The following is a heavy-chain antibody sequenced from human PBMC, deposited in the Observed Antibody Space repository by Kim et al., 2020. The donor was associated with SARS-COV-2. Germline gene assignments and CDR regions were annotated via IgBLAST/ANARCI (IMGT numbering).Heavy chain of an antibody. CDR1: GYSFTSYW. J-gene: IGHJ4*02. D-gene: IGHD3-22*01. CDR2: IYPGDSDT. Sequence: GESLKISRKGSGYSFTSYWIGWVRQMPGKGLEWMGIIYPGDSDTRYSPSFQGQVTISADKSISTAYLQWSSLKASDTAMYYCARPVWYYYDSSGYVGDYWGQGTLVTVSS. CDR3: ARPVWYYYDSSGYVGDY. V-gene: IGHV5-51*01.